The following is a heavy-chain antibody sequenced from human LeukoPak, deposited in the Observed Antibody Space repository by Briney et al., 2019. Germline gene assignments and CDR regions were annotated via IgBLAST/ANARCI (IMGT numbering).Heavy chain of an antibody. CDR1: GGSISGYY. CDR3: ARGPGMGATYFDY. Sequence: SETLSLTCTVSGGSISGYYWSWIRQPAGEGLEWSGRIYSSGTTLYHPSLTRRVTMSVATSKKQFSLMVSSVPAAHAAVYFWARGPGMGATYFDYWGQGTLVTVSS. CDR2: IYSSGTT. V-gene: IGHV4-4*07. D-gene: IGHD1-26*01. J-gene: IGHJ4*02.